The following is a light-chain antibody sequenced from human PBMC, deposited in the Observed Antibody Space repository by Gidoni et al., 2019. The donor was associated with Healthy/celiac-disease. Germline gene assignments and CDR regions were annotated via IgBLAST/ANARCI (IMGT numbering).Light chain of an antibody. J-gene: IGKJ1*01. CDR3: QQSYRTLWT. CDR2: AAS. V-gene: IGKV1-39*01. Sequence: DIQMTQSPSSLSASVGDRVTITCRASQSISSYLNLYQQKPGKATKLLIYAASSLQSGVPSRFNGSGSGTDFTLTISSLQPEDFSTYYCQQSYRTLWTFGQGTKVEIK. CDR1: QSISSY.